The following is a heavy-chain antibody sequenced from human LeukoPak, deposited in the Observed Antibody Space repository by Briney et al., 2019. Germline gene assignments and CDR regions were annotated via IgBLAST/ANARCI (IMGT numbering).Heavy chain of an antibody. CDR3: ARPKYSSSWYSRRGYYYYGMDV. Sequence: KPGGSLRLSCAASGFTFSSYSMNWVRQAPGKGLEWVSSISSSISYIYYADSVNGRFTISRDNAKNSLYLQMNSLRAEDTAVYYCARPKYSSSWYSRRGYYYYGMDVWGQGTTGTVS. V-gene: IGHV3-21*01. CDR1: GFTFSSYS. J-gene: IGHJ6*02. CDR2: ISSSISYI. D-gene: IGHD6-13*01.